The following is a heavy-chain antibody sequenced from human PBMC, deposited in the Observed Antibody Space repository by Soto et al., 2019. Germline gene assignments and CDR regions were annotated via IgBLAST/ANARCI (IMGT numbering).Heavy chain of an antibody. CDR1: GGSISSDAYY. J-gene: IGHJ4*02. CDR2: ISYSGST. D-gene: IGHD6-6*01. Sequence: QVQLQESGPGLVKPSQTLSLTCTVSGGSISSDAYYWSWIRQHPGKGLEWIGYISYSGSTYYNPSLKVRVTISVDTSKNQFSLKVSFVTAADTAVYYCASSASSSDLDYWGQGTLVTVSS. CDR3: ASSASSSDLDY. V-gene: IGHV4-31*03.